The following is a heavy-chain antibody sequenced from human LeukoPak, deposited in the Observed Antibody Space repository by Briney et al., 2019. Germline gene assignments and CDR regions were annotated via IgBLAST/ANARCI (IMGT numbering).Heavy chain of an antibody. J-gene: IGHJ4*02. CDR2: IKQDESEK. V-gene: IGHV3-7*01. D-gene: IGHD3-3*01. CDR1: GFTFSSYW. CDR3: ARDSSLRFLARYYFDY. Sequence: TGGSLRLSCAASGFTFSSYWMSWVRQAPGKGLEWVANIKQDESEKYYVDSVKGRFTIPRDNAKNSLYLQMNSLRAEDTAVYYCARDSSLRFLARYYFDYWGQGTLVTVSS.